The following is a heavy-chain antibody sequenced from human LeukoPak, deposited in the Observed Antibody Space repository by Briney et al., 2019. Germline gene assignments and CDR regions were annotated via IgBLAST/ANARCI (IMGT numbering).Heavy chain of an antibody. Sequence: PGRSLRLSCAPSGFTFSSYAMHWVRQAPGKGLEWVAVIWFDGSNKYHADSVKGRFTISRDNPKNTLYLQMNSLTAEDTAVYYCARDSLASSSYLDYWGQGTLVTVSS. CDR3: ARDSLASSSYLDY. CDR1: GFTFSSYA. J-gene: IGHJ4*02. D-gene: IGHD6-6*01. CDR2: IWFDGSNK. V-gene: IGHV3-33*01.